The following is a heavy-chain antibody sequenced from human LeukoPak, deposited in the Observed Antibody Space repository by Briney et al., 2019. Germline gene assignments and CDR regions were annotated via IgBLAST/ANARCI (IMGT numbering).Heavy chain of an antibody. CDR3: AKRDDGSGRSWYLDL. CDR2: ISGGGTGT. CDR1: VFPFRSYA. Sequence: GGSLRLSCAASVFPFRSYAMTWVRQAPGKGLEWLSSISGGGTGTYYADSVKGRFIISRDNSKNTLSLQMNSLSAEDTAVYHCAKRDDGSGRSWYLDLWGRGTVVTVSS. J-gene: IGHJ2*01. V-gene: IGHV3-23*01. D-gene: IGHD3-22*01.